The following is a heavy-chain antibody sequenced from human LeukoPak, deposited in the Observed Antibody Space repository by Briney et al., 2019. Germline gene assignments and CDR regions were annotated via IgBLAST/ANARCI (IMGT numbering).Heavy chain of an antibody. J-gene: IGHJ5*02. V-gene: IGHV4-59*08. CDR3: ARGRYYYDSSGYYRDNWFYP. CDR2: IYYSVST. D-gene: IGHD3-22*01. Sequence: PSETLSLTCTASGGSISSYYWSWIRQPPGKGLEWIGYIYYSVSTNYNPSLKSRVTISVDTSKNHFSLKLSSVTAADTAVYYCARGRYYYDSSGYYRDNWFYPWGQGTLVTVSS. CDR1: GGSISSYY.